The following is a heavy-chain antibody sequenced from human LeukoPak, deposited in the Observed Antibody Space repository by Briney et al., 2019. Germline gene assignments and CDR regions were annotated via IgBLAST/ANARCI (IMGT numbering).Heavy chain of an antibody. CDR2: IYHSGST. V-gene: IGHV4-38-2*02. J-gene: IGHJ4*02. D-gene: IGHD3-10*01. CDR3: ARRPRYYGSGSYRGYYFDY. Sequence: SETLSLTCTVSGYSISSGYYWGCFRQPPGKGLEWIASIYHSGSTYYNPSLKSRVTISVDTSKNQFSLKLSSVTAADTAVYYCARRPRYYGSGSYRGYYFDYWGQGTLVTVSP. CDR1: GYSISSGYY.